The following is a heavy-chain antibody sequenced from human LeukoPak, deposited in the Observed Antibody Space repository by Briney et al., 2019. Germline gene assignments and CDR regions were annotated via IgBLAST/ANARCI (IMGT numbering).Heavy chain of an antibody. D-gene: IGHD6-13*01. CDR1: GFTFSNYE. CDR2: ISDHGKSR. V-gene: IGHV3-48*03. Sequence: GGSLRLSCAASGFTFSNYEMNWVRQTPGKGLEWVSYISDHGKSRNYVDSVKGRFTISRDNAKNSLYLQMNTLRVEDTAVYFCATACIAAPLLDYWGQGTLVTVSS. CDR3: ATACIAAPLLDY. J-gene: IGHJ4*02.